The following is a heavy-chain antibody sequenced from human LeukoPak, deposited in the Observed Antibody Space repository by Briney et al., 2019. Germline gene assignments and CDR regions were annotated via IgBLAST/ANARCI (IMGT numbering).Heavy chain of an antibody. CDR3: AAGVPAQYCSGGSCYYAY. CDR2: IIPIFGTA. Sequence: VASVNVSCKASGGTFSSYAISWVRQAPGQGLEWMGGIIPIFGTANYAQKFQGRVTITADESTSTAYMELSSLRSEDTAVYYCAAGVPAQYCSGGSCYYAYWGQGTLVTVSS. CDR1: GGTFSSYA. J-gene: IGHJ4*02. D-gene: IGHD2-15*01. V-gene: IGHV1-69*13.